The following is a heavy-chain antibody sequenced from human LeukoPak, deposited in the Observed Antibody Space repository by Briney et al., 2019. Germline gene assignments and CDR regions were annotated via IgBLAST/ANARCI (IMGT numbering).Heavy chain of an antibody. Sequence: SETLSLTCTVSGGSLSSGNYQWGWIRQPPGKGLEWIALISHSGTTYYNPSLKSRVTMSVDTSKNQFSLKLNSVTAADTAVYYCLRDQDCSGGDYQVCWGQGTLVTVSS. D-gene: IGHD2-15*01. J-gene: IGHJ4*02. CDR3: LRDQDCSGGDYQVC. CDR1: GGSLSSGNYQ. CDR2: ISHSGTT. V-gene: IGHV4-39*02.